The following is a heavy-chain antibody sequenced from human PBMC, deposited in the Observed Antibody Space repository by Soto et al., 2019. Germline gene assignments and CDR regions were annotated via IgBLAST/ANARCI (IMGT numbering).Heavy chain of an antibody. J-gene: IGHJ3*02. CDR1: GFSFSDSV. Sequence: EVQLVESGGGLVQPGGSLKLSCAASGFSFSDSVMHWVRQVSGKGLEWVGRITSTADTYATAYTASVKGRFTVSRDDSKNTAYLQMNSLKIEDTAVYYCTGSLSFAFDIWGQGTMVHVSS. CDR2: ITSTADTYAT. V-gene: IGHV3-73*01. CDR3: TGSLSFAFDI.